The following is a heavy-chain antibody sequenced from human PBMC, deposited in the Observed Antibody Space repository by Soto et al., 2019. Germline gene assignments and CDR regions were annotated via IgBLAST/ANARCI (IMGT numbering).Heavy chain of an antibody. J-gene: IGHJ4*02. CDR1: GFTFDDYA. D-gene: IGHD4-17*01. Sequence: SLRLSCAASGFTFDDYAMHWVRQAPGKGLEWVSGISWNSGSIGYADSVKGRFTISRDNAKNSLYLQMNSLRAEDTALYYCAKDMAHDYGDFYYFDYCGQGTLVTVSS. CDR3: AKDMAHDYGDFYYFDY. CDR2: ISWNSGSI. V-gene: IGHV3-9*01.